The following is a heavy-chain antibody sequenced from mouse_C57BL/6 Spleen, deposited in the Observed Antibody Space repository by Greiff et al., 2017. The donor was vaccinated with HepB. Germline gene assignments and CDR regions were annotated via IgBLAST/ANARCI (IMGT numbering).Heavy chain of an antibody. CDR3: TRRYYGNYEDY. J-gene: IGHJ2*01. Sequence: VKLMESGAELVRPGASVTLSCKASGYTFTDYEMHWVKQTPVHGLEWIGAIDPETGGTAYNQKFKGKAILTADKSSSTAYMELRSLTSEDSAVYYCTRRYYGNYEDYWGQGTTLTVSS. CDR2: IDPETGGT. CDR1: GYTFTDYE. V-gene: IGHV1-15*01. D-gene: IGHD2-1*01.